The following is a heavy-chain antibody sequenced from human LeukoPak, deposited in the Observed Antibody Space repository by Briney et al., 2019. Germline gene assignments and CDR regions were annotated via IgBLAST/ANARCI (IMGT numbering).Heavy chain of an antibody. Sequence: GASVKVSCKASGYTFNNHYMYWVRQAPGQGLEWMGVINPSGGSTSYAQKFQGRVTMTRDTSTSTVYMELSSLRSEDTAVYYCARVGITMIVVAPFDYWGQGTLVTVSS. CDR1: GYTFNNHY. CDR2: INPSGGST. D-gene: IGHD3-22*01. V-gene: IGHV1-46*02. J-gene: IGHJ4*02. CDR3: ARVGITMIVVAPFDY.